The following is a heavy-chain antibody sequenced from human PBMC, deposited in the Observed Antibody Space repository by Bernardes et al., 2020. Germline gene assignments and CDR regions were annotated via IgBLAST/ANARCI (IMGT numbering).Heavy chain of an antibody. Sequence: SETLSLTCGVYGGSLSGYYWSWIRQAPGKGLEWIGEISHTGSTNYNPSLKSRVTISLDTSKKQFSLRLSSVTAADTAVYYCARDKDIVVEPDEDGMDVWGHGTTVTVS. CDR1: GGSLSGYY. CDR3: ARDKDIVVEPDEDGMDV. V-gene: IGHV4-34*01. CDR2: ISHTGST. J-gene: IGHJ6*02. D-gene: IGHD2-2*01.